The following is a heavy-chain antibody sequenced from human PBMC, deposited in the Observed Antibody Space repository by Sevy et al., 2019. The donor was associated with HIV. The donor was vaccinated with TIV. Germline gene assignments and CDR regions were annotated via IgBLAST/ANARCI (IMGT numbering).Heavy chain of an antibody. V-gene: IGHV3-30*04. D-gene: IGHD3-3*01. J-gene: IGHJ6*02. CDR2: ISYDGSHK. CDR1: GFMFSAYG. CDR3: ARDSRRAPDCWNGYYSSLDV. Sequence: GGSLRLSCAASGFMFSAYGLHWVRQGPGKGLEWVAFISYDGSHKYSADSVRGRLTISRDNSKNTLSLQMNSLRTEDTAVYYCARDSRRAPDCWNGYYSSLDVWGQGTTVTVSS.